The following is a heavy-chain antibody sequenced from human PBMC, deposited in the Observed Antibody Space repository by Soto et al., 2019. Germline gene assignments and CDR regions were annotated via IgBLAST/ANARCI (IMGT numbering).Heavy chain of an antibody. D-gene: IGHD3-22*01. J-gene: IGHJ1*01. CDR3: ARQHYYDSSGYYTWN. CDR2: VHYSGST. V-gene: IGHV4-39*01. CDR1: GGSIRNNIYY. Sequence: SETLSLTSSVSGGSIRNNIYYLGWIRQPPGKGLEWIATVHYSGSTYYTPSLKNRVTISADTSKNQFSLRLNSVTAADTAVYYCARQHYYDSSGYYTWNWGQG.